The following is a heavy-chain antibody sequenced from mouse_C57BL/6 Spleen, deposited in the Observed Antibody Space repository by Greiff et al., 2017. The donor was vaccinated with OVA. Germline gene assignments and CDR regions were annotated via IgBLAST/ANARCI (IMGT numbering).Heavy chain of an antibody. J-gene: IGHJ1*03. Sequence: EVKLMESGEGLVKPGGSLKLSCAASGFTFSSYAMSWVRQTPEKRLEWVAYISSGGDYLYYADTVKGRFTISRDNARNTLYLQMSSLNSEDTAMYYCTRGIPYYYYGSSYGYFDVWGTGTTVTVSS. D-gene: IGHD1-1*01. V-gene: IGHV5-9-1*02. CDR2: ISSGGDYL. CDR3: TRGIPYYYYGSSYGYFDV. CDR1: GFTFSSYA.